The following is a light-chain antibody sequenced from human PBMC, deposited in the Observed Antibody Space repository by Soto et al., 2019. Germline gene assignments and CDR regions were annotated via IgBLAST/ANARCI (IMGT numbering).Light chain of an antibody. J-gene: IGLJ1*01. CDR3: PAWDASVNGYV. Sequence: QSVLTQPPSASGTPGQRVTISCSGSSSNIGSNTVNWYQQLPGTAPKLLIYSNNQRPSGVPDRFSGSKAGTSASLALSRPQFADKADYYCPAWDASVNGYVFGTGTKVTVL. V-gene: IGLV1-44*01. CDR1: SSNIGSNT. CDR2: SNN.